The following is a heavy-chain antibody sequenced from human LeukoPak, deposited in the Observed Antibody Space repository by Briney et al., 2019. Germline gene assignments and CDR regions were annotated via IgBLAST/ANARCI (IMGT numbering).Heavy chain of an antibody. CDR3: AREVIVEVPAGMDY. CDR2: TYYRSKWYN. CDR1: GDSVSSNSAA. D-gene: IGHD2-2*01. J-gene: IGHJ4*02. Sequence: SQTLSLTCAISGDSVSSNSAAWNWIRQSPSRGLGWLGRTYYRSKWYNDYAVSVKSRITFNPDTSKNQFSLQLTSVTPEDTAIYYCAREVIVEVPAGMDYWGQGTLVTVSS. V-gene: IGHV6-1*01.